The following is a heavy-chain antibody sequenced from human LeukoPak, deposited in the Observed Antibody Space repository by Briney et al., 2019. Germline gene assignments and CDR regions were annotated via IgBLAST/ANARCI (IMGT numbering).Heavy chain of an antibody. CDR2: INPNSGGT. CDR1: GYTFTGYY. D-gene: IGHD3-22*01. Sequence: GASVKVSCKASGYTFTGYYMHWVRQAPGQGLEWMGWINPNSGGTNYAQKFQGRVTMTRDTSISTAYMELSRLRSDDTAVYYCARGFGSGYYYEDYWGQGTLVTVCS. J-gene: IGHJ4*02. CDR3: ARGFGSGYYYEDY. V-gene: IGHV1-2*02.